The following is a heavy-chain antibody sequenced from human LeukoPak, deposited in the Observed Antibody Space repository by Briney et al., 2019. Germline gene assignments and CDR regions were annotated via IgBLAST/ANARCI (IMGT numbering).Heavy chain of an antibody. Sequence: SETLSLTCTVSGGSISNYYWSWIRQPAGKGLEWIGRIYTSGSNNYNPSLKSRVTMSVDTSKNQFSLKLSSVTAANTAVYYCARGPGGATAEAFDIWGQGTMVTVSS. V-gene: IGHV4-4*07. D-gene: IGHD4/OR15-4a*01. CDR3: ARGPGGATAEAFDI. CDR1: GGSISNYY. CDR2: IYTSGSN. J-gene: IGHJ3*02.